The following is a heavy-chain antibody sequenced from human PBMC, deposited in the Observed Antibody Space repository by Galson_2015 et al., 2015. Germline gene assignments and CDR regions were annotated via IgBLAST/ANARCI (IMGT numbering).Heavy chain of an antibody. CDR2: IKQDGSEK. V-gene: IGHV3-7*01. Sequence: SLRLSCAASGFTFSSYWMSWVRQAPGKGLEWVANIKQDGSEKYYVDSVKGRFTISRDNAKNSLYLQMNSLRAEDTAVYYCARGERGYSSGWYPYGMDVWGQGTTVTVSS. J-gene: IGHJ6*02. CDR1: GFTFSSYW. CDR3: ARGERGYSSGWYPYGMDV. D-gene: IGHD6-19*01.